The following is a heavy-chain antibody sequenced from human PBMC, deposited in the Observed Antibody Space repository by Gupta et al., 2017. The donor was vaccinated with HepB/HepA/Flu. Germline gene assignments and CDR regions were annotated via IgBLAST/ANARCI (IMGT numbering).Heavy chain of an antibody. CDR2: IIPILGIA. Sequence: QVQLVQSGAEVKKPGSSVKVSCKASGGTFSSYAISWVRQAPGQGLEWMGRIIPILGIANYAQKFQGRVTITADKSTSTAYMELSSLRSEDTAVYYCARDLWRYSGYEIDYWGQGTLVTVSS. J-gene: IGHJ4*02. CDR1: GGTFSSYA. CDR3: ARDLWRYSGYEIDY. D-gene: IGHD5-12*01. V-gene: IGHV1-69*04.